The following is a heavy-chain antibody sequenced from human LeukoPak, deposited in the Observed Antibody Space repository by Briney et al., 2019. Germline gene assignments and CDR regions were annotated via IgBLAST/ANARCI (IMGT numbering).Heavy chain of an antibody. CDR1: GGSISSSSSY. D-gene: IGHD3-22*01. CDR2: IYTSGST. CDR3: ARDRRYYYDSREWAFDI. V-gene: IGHV4-61*02. Sequence: SETLSLTCTVSGGSISSSSSYWSWIRQPAGKGLEWIGRIYTSGSTNYNPSLKSRVTMSVDTSKNQFSLKLSSVTAADTAVYYCARDRRYYYDSREWAFDIWGQGTMVTVSS. J-gene: IGHJ3*02.